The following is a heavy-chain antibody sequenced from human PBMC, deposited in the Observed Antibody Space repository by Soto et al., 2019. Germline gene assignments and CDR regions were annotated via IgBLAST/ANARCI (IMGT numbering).Heavy chain of an antibody. D-gene: IGHD3-22*01. CDR3: ARLHLSYYDSSGYYDY. CDR1: GYSFTSYW. Sequence: PGGSLKISCKGSGYSFTSYWISWGRQMPRKGLEWMGRIDNSDSYTNYSPSFQGHVTISADKSISTDYLQWSSLKASDNAMYYCARLHLSYYDSSGYYDYWGQGTLVTVSS. J-gene: IGHJ4*02. CDR2: IDNSDSYT. V-gene: IGHV5-10-1*01.